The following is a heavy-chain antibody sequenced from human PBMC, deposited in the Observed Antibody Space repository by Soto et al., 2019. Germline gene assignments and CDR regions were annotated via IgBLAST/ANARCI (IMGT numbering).Heavy chain of an antibody. Sequence: LSLTCAVSGGSFSGYYWSWIRQSPGKGLEWVSAISGSGGSTYYADSVKGRFTISRDNSKNTLYLQMNSLRAEDTAVYYCAKDQADYDSSGYLDAFDIWGQGTMVTVSS. V-gene: IGHV3-23*01. CDR2: ISGSGGST. CDR1: GGSFSGYY. CDR3: AKDQADYDSSGYLDAFDI. J-gene: IGHJ3*02. D-gene: IGHD3-22*01.